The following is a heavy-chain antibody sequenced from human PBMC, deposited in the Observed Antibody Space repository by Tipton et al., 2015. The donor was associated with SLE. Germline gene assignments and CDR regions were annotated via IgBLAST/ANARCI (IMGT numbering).Heavy chain of an antibody. CDR2: MNPNSGNT. CDR3: ARDGHHLLTVGWFDP. J-gene: IGHJ5*02. V-gene: IGHV1-8*01. CDR1: GYTFTSFD. D-gene: IGHD2-2*01. Sequence: QLVQSGAEVKKPGASVKVSCKASGYTFTSFDINWVRQATGQGLEWMGWMNPNSGNTAYAQKFQGRVTMTRDTSTSTAYMELSSLRSDDTAVYYCARDGHHLLTVGWFDPWGQGTLVTVSS.